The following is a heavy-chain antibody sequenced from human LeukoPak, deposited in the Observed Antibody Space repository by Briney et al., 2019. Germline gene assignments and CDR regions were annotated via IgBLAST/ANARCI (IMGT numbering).Heavy chain of an antibody. Sequence: SVKVSCKASGGTFTSYAISWVRQAPGPGREWMGGIMPIFGTANYAQKFQGRVTITADESTSTAYMELSSLRSEDTAVYSCAREARDYGAYYYYGMDAWGQGTTVTVSS. CDR2: IMPIFGTA. J-gene: IGHJ6*02. CDR3: AREARDYGAYYYYGMDA. CDR1: GGTFTSYA. V-gene: IGHV1-69*13. D-gene: IGHD4-17*01.